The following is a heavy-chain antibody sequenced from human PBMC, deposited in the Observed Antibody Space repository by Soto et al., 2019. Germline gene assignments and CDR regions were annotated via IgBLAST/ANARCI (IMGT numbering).Heavy chain of an antibody. J-gene: IGHJ4*02. CDR1: GYSFTSYW. CDR2: IYPGDSDT. D-gene: IGHD6-6*01. Sequence: GESLKISCKGSGYSFTSYWIGWVRQMPGKGLEWMGIIYPGDSDTRYSPSFQGQVTISADKSISTAYLQWSSLKASDTAMYYCARHAQIAARVDAGFEVDYWGQGTLVTVSS. V-gene: IGHV5-51*01. CDR3: ARHAQIAARVDAGFEVDY.